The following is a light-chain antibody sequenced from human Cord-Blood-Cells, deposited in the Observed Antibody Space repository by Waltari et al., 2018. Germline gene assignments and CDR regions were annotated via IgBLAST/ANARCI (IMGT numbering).Light chain of an antibody. CDR2: EGS. V-gene: IGLV2-23*01. Sequence: QSALTQPASVSGSPGQSITISCTGTSSDVGSYNLVSWSQQHPGKAPKLMIYEGSKRPSGVSKRFSGSKSCNTASLTISGLQAEDEADYYCCSYAGSSTVVFGGGTKLTVL. CDR1: SSDVGSYNL. CDR3: CSYAGSSTVV. J-gene: IGLJ2*01.